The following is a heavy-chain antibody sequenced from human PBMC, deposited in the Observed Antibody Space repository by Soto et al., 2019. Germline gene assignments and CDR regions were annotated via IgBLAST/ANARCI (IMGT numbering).Heavy chain of an antibody. CDR1: GGSFGSYY. J-gene: IGHJ6*02. Sequence: SETLSLTCTVSGGSFGSYYWSWVRQPPGKGLEWIAYVYYTGTTNYNPSLGSRVTISVDTPENQISLKLSSVTAADTAVYYCARGSCYYYGSGSYIPYYYYGMDIWGQWTTVT. CDR2: VYYTGTT. D-gene: IGHD3-10*01. CDR3: ARGSCYYYGSGSYIPYYYYGMDI. V-gene: IGHV4-59*12.